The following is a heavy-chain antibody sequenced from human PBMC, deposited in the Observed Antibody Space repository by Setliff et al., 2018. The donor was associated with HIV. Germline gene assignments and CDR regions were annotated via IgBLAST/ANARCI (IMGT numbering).Heavy chain of an antibody. CDR3: AGPRGDEAFDI. CDR1: GGNFGNSA. V-gene: IGHV1-69*10. Sequence: GASVKVSCKASGGNFGNSAIGWVRQAPGQGLEWMGQFIAVLDITSYAQKFQGRLTITADESTSTMYMELSSLRSDDTAVYYCAGPRGDEAFDIWGQGTLVTVSS. CDR2: FIAVLDIT. J-gene: IGHJ4*02. D-gene: IGHD2-15*01.